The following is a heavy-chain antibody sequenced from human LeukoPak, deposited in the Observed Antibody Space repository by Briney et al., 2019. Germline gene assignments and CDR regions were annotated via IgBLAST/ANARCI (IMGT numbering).Heavy chain of an antibody. CDR2: IYYSGST. CDR3: ARSMTTVTTPYFDY. J-gene: IGHJ4*02. Sequence: SETLSLTCTVSGGSISSGDYYWSWIRQPPRKGLEWIGYIYYSGSTYYNPSLKSRVTISVDTSKNQFSLKLSSVTAADTAVYYCARSMTTVTTPYFDYWGQGTLVTVSS. D-gene: IGHD4-17*01. CDR1: GGSISSGDYY. V-gene: IGHV4-30-4*01.